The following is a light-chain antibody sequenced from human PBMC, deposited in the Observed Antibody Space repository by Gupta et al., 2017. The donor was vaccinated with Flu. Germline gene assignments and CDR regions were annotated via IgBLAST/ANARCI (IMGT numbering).Light chain of an antibody. CDR2: RNN. Sequence: QSVLTQPPSASGTPGQRVTISCSGSSSNIGSNYVYWYQQLPGTARKLLIYRNNQRPSGVPDRFSGSKSGTSASLAISGLRSEDEADYYCAAWDDSLSGWVFGGGTKLTVL. CDR3: AAWDDSLSGWV. J-gene: IGLJ3*02. CDR1: SSNIGSNY. V-gene: IGLV1-47*01.